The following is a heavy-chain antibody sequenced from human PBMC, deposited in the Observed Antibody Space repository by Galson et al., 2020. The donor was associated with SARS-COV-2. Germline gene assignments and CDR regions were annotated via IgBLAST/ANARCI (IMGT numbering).Heavy chain of an antibody. Sequence: GESLKISCAASGFIFDDYGMGWVRQAPGQGLEWVSGINWNGGSIHYADSVKGRFTISRDNAKNSLHLQMNSLRAEDTALYYCVRGGCSSTSCYRGYYVDVWGKGTTVTVSS. CDR2: INWNGGSI. CDR1: GFIFDDYG. CDR3: VRGGCSSTSCYRGYYVDV. V-gene: IGHV3-20*04. D-gene: IGHD2-2*02. J-gene: IGHJ6*03.